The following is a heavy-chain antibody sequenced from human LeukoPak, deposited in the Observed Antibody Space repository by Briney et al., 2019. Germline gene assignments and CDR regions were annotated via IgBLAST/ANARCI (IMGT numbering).Heavy chain of an antibody. Sequence: SETLSLTCTVSGGSISSSSYYWGWIRQPPGKGLEWIGSIYHSGSTNYNPSLKSRVTISVDTSKNQFSLKLSSVTAADTAVYYCARRAGPYYYDSSGYYYFDYWGQGTLVTVSS. J-gene: IGHJ4*02. CDR2: IYHSGST. CDR3: ARRAGPYYYDSSGYYYFDY. V-gene: IGHV4-39*07. D-gene: IGHD3-22*01. CDR1: GGSISSSSYY.